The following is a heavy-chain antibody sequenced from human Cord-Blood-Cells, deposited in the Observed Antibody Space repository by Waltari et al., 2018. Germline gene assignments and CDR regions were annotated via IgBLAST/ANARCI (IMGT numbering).Heavy chain of an antibody. CDR2: INPSGGST. J-gene: IGHJ6*02. V-gene: IGHV1-46*01. D-gene: IGHD6-6*01. CDR1: GYTFTPSY. CDR3: AREYSSSSGYYGMDV. Sequence: QVQLVQSGAEVKKPGASVKVSCKASGYTFTPSYMHWVRPHTGQGLEWMGIINPSGGSTSYAQKFQGRVTMTRDTSTSTVYMELSSLRSEDTAVYYCAREYSSSSGYYGMDVWGQGTTVTVSS.